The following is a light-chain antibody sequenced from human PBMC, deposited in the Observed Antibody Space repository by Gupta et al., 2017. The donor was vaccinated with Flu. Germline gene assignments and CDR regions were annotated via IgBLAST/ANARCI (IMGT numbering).Light chain of an antibody. J-gene: IGLJ1*01. Sequence: NIGAGYAVHWYQQLPGTAPKLLIFVNTNRPSGVPDRFSGSKSRSSASLAITGLQADDEADYYCQSYDDRLSGSRVFGTGTKLNVL. CDR3: QSYDDRLSGSRV. V-gene: IGLV1-40*01. CDR1: NIGAGYA. CDR2: VNT.